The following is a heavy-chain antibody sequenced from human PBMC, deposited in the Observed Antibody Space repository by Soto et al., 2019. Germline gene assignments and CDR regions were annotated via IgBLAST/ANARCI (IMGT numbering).Heavy chain of an antibody. V-gene: IGHV5-51*01. D-gene: IGHD3-3*01. J-gene: IGHJ4*02. CDR3: ARGGVSTRTFDY. CDR2: IYPSDSDT. CDR1: GYNFAGYW. Sequence: GESLKISCKGSGYNFAGYWIAWVCQMPGKGLELMGIIYPSDSDTRYRPSFQGQVTISADKSISSAYLQWSSLRASDTAMYYCARGGVSTRTFDYWGQGTPVTVS.